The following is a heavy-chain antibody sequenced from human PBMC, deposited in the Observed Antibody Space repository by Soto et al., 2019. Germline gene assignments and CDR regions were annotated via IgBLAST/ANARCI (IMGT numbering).Heavy chain of an antibody. CDR3: VRVGRLGGY. V-gene: IGHV3-7*03. CDR1: GFTFSSYW. CDR2: IKEDGSGK. Sequence: GGSLRLSCTASGFTFSSYWMSGVRQAPGKGLGWVANIKEDGSGKYYVDSVKGRFSISRDNARNSLYLQMNSLRVEDTAVYYCVRVGRLGGYWGQGALVTVSS. J-gene: IGHJ4*02. D-gene: IGHD3-16*01.